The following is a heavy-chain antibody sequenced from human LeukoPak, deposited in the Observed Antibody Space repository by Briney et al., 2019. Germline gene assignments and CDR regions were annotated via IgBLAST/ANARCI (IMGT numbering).Heavy chain of an antibody. CDR3: ARGTHSFGGVIDY. Sequence: PSETLSLTCAVYGGSFSGYYWSWIRQPPGKGLEWIGEINHSVSTNYNPSLKSRVTISVDTSKNQFSLKPSSVTAADTAVYYCARGTHSFGGVIDYWGQGTLVTVSS. J-gene: IGHJ4*02. D-gene: IGHD3-16*01. CDR1: GGSFSGYY. V-gene: IGHV4-34*01. CDR2: INHSVST.